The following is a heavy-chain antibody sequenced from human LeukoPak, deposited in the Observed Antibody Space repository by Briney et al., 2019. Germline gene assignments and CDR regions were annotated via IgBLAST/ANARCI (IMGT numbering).Heavy chain of an antibody. CDR1: GFTFSDYH. V-gene: IGHV3-21*01. CDR3: AKDSAKKYDDY. Sequence: GGSLRLSCVVSGFTFSDYHMNWVRQAPGKGLEWVSSISTSNSYIYYADSLTGRFTISRDNAKNSLYLQMNSLRAEDTAVYYCAKDSAKKYDDYWGQGTLVTVSS. J-gene: IGHJ4*02. D-gene: IGHD2/OR15-2a*01. CDR2: ISTSNSYI.